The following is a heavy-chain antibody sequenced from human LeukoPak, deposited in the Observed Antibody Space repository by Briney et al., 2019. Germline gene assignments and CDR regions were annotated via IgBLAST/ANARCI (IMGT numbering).Heavy chain of an antibody. CDR2: TYYRSKRYH. D-gene: IGHD3-3*02. CDR3: ARGWALGS. Sequence: SQTLSLTCAISGDSVSSNRTAWNWIRQSPSKGLEWLGKTYYRSKRYHDYAVSVKSRITVNPDTTKNQFSLQLNSVTPEDRAVYYCARGWALGSWGQGTLVSVSS. CDR1: GDSVSSNRTA. V-gene: IGHV6-1*01. J-gene: IGHJ5*02.